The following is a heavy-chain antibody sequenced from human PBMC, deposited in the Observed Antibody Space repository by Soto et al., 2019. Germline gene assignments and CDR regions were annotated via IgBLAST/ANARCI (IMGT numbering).Heavy chain of an antibody. CDR3: VKDAYYYDSSGYSTPGYYGMDV. V-gene: IGHV3-64D*06. CDR2: ISSNGGST. Sequence: GGSLRLSCSASGFTFSSYAMHWVRQAPGKGLEYVSAISSNGGSTYYADSVKGRFTISRDNSKNTLYLQMSSLRAEDTAVYYCVKDAYYYDSSGYSTPGYYGMDVWGQGTTVTVSS. J-gene: IGHJ6*02. D-gene: IGHD3-22*01. CDR1: GFTFSSYA.